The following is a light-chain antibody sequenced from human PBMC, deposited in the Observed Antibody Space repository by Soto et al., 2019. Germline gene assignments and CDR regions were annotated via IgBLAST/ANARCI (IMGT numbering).Light chain of an antibody. CDR1: SSDVGRSNL. J-gene: IGLJ2*01. Sequence: QSALTQPASVSGSPGQSITITCSGTSSDVGRSNLVSWYQQHPDKAPKLMIYEVAKRPSGVSDRFSGSKSGNTASLTISGLQAEDEADYYCSSYAGDVAYVAFGGGTKLTVL. V-gene: IGLV2-23*02. CDR3: SSYAGDVAYVA. CDR2: EVA.